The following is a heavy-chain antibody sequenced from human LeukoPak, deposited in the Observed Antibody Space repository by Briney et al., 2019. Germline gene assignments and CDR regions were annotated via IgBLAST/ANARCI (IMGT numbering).Heavy chain of an antibody. CDR1: GFTFSSYW. J-gene: IGHJ6*03. CDR2: INSDGSST. CDR3: AKMTINYGSGSYNYYYYYMDV. D-gene: IGHD3-10*01. Sequence: GGSLRLSCAASGFTFSSYWMHWVRRAPGKGLVWVSRINSDGSSTSYADSVKGRFTISRDNSKNTLYLQMNSLRAEDTAVYYCAKMTINYGSGSYNYYYYYMDVWGKGTTVTISS. V-gene: IGHV3-74*01.